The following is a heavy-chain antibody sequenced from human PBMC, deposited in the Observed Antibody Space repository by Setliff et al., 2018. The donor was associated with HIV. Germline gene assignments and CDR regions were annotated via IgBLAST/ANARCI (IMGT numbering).Heavy chain of an antibody. Sequence: ASVKVSCKASGYTFSSYDINWVRQATGQGLEWMGWMNPNSGNTNFYAQKFQGRVTMTTDTSTRTAYMEMRGLTYDDTAVYYCARASGGNSVENGFDIWGQGTMVTVS. CDR2: MNPNSGNT. CDR1: GYTFSSYD. CDR3: ARASGGNSVENGFDI. D-gene: IGHD1-26*01. J-gene: IGHJ3*02. V-gene: IGHV1-8*02.